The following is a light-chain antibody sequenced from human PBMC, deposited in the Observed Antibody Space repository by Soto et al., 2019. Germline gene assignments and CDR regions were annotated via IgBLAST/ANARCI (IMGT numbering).Light chain of an antibody. Sequence: HSALTQPASVSGSPGQSITISCTGTSTDVDSYKFVSWYQQHPGKAPKVIIYEVNNRPSGVSTRFSGSKPGDTASLTISGLQAEDEADYYCSSYITSTTYVFGTGTKVTVL. CDR1: STDVDSYKF. J-gene: IGLJ1*01. V-gene: IGLV2-14*01. CDR2: EVN. CDR3: SSYITSTTYV.